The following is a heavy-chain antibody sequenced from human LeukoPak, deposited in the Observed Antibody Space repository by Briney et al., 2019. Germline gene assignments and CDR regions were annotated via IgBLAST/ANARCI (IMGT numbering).Heavy chain of an antibody. V-gene: IGHV4-59*01. CDR1: GGSISSYY. J-gene: IGHJ4*02. CDR3: ARGSKFLYYGSGSYFAY. CDR2: IYYSGST. D-gene: IGHD3-10*01. Sequence: SETLSLTCTVSGGSISSYYWSWIRQPPGEGLEWIGYIYYSGSTNYNPSLKSRVTISVDTSKNQFSLKLSSVTAADTAVYYCARGSKFLYYGSGSYFAYWGQGTLVTVSS.